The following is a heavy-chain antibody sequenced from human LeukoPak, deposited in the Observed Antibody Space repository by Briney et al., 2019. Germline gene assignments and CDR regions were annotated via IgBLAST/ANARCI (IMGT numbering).Heavy chain of an antibody. CDR1: GGSISSYY. CDR2: IYSTGSA. V-gene: IGHV4-4*07. J-gene: IGHJ5*02. D-gene: IGHD4-17*01. Sequence: NSSETLSLTCTVSGGSISSYYWSWIRQPAGKGLEWIGRIYSTGSANYNPSLKSRVTMSVDTSENQFPLKLSSVTAADAAVYYCARVADYGDYVGGDWIDPWGQGTLVTVSS. CDR3: ARVADYGDYVGGDWIDP.